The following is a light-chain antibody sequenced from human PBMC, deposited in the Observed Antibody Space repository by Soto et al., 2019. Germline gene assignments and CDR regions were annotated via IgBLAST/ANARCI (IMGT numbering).Light chain of an antibody. Sequence: QSVLTQPPSVSGSPGQRVTISCTGSSSNIGAGYDVHWYQQLPGTAPKLLIYGNSNQPSGVPDRFSGSKSGNSASLAITGLQAEDGADYYCQSYDSSLSVVFGGGTQLTVL. CDR3: QSYDSSLSVV. V-gene: IGLV1-40*01. J-gene: IGLJ2*01. CDR1: SSNIGAGYD. CDR2: GNS.